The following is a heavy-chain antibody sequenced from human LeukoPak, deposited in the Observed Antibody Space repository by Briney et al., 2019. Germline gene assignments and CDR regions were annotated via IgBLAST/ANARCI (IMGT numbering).Heavy chain of an antibody. CDR2: IYYSGST. CDR3: ARRTDSGSWYFDL. CDR1: GGSISSYL. J-gene: IGHJ2*01. V-gene: IGHV4-59*01. D-gene: IGHD6-6*01. Sequence: SETLSLTCTVSGGSISSYLWSWIRQPPGKGLEWIGYIYYSGSTNYNPSLKSRVTILVDTSKNQFSLKVSSVTAADTAVYYCARRTDSGSWYFDLWGRGTLVTVSS.